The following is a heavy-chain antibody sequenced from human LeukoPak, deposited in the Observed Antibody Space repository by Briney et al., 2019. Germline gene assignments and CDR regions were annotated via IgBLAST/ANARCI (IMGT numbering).Heavy chain of an antibody. D-gene: IGHD3-3*01. CDR3: AKPSELFWSGYYFDY. CDR1: GFTFSSYA. CDR2: ISGSGGST. V-gene: IGHV3-23*01. J-gene: IGHJ4*02. Sequence: GGSLRLSCVASGFTFSSYAMSWVRQAPGKGLEWVSAISGSGGSTYYADSVKGRFTISRDNSKNTLYLQMNSLRAEDTAVYYCAKPSELFWSGYYFDYWGQGTLVTVSS.